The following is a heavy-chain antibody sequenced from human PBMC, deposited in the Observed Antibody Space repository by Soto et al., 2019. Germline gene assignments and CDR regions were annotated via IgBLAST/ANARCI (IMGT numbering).Heavy chain of an antibody. CDR3: ARGDFDS. V-gene: IGHV3-53*01. D-gene: IGHD3-16*01. Sequence: ESGGGLIQPGGSLRLSCAASGLTVSTNYMSWVRQAPGKGLEWVAIIFSDGSTYHADSVKGRFIVSRDNSKNTLHLQMNTLTADDTAVYYCARGDFDSWGQGTLVTVSS. J-gene: IGHJ4*02. CDR1: GLTVSTNY. CDR2: IFSDGST.